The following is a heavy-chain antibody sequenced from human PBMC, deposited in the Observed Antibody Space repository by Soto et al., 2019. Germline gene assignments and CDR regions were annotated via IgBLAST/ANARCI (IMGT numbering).Heavy chain of an antibody. CDR1: GYTFKSFY. CDR2: INPTDGSV. D-gene: IGHD3-3*01. V-gene: IGHV1-46*02. CDR3: ARDFGRHGAVDTTGWFDP. J-gene: IGHJ5*02. Sequence: QVQLVQSGAEVKKPGASVKVSCTASGYTFKSFYMHWVRQAPGQGLEWIGMINPTDGSVSFAQKFQDRVTLTTDTPTSTVYMELSSLTREDTAVYFCARDFGRHGAVDTTGWFDPWGQGTLVTVSS.